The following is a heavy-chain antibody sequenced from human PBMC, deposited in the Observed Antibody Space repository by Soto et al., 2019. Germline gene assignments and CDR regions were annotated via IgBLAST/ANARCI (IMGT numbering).Heavy chain of an antibody. D-gene: IGHD3-3*01. CDR1: GFTFSSYG. J-gene: IGHJ6*02. CDR2: ISYDGSNK. CDR3: AKDPLYYDFWSGYYRPLGNYYGMDV. Sequence: GGSLRLSCAASGFTFSSYGMHWVRQAPGKGLEWVAVISYDGSNKYYADSVKGRFTISRDNSKNTLYLQMNSLRAEDTAVYYCAKDPLYYDFWSGYYRPLGNYYGMDVWGQGTTVTVSS. V-gene: IGHV3-30*18.